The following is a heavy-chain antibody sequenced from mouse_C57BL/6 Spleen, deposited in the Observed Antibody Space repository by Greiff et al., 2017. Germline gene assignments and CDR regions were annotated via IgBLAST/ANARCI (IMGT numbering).Heavy chain of an antibody. CDR3: ARGTGPY. J-gene: IGHJ3*01. V-gene: IGHV1-26*01. CDR2: INPNNGGT. D-gene: IGHD4-1*01. Sequence: VQLQQSGPELVKPGASVKISCKASGYTFTDYYMNWVKQSHGKSLEWIGDINPNNGGTSYNQKFKGKATLTVDKSSSTAYMELRSLTSEDSAVYYCARGTGPYWGQGTLVTVSA. CDR1: GYTFTDYY.